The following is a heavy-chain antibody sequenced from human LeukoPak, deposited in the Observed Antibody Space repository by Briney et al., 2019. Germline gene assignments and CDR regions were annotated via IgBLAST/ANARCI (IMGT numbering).Heavy chain of an antibody. CDR3: ARMSSGSIFDY. CDR1: GSSISSYY. J-gene: IGHJ4*02. D-gene: IGHD1-26*01. CDR2: IYYSGST. Sequence: SETLSLTCTVSGSSISSYYWSWIRQPPGKGLEWIGYIYYSGSTNYNPSLKSRVTISVDTSKNQFSLKLSSVTAADTAVYYCARMSSGSIFDYWGQGTLVTVSS. V-gene: IGHV4-59*08.